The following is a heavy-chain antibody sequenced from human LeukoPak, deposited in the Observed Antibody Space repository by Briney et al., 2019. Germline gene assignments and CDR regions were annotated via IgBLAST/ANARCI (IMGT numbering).Heavy chain of an antibody. CDR3: ASLYSSSSSGVHDAFDI. Sequence: SETLSLTCTVSGGSISSSSYYWGWIRQPPGKGLEWIGSIYYSGSTYYNPSLKSRVTISVDTSKNQFSLKLSSVIAADTAVYYCASLYSSSSSGVHDAFDIWGQGTMVTVSS. V-gene: IGHV4-39*01. J-gene: IGHJ3*02. CDR2: IYYSGST. CDR1: GGSISSSSYY. D-gene: IGHD6-6*01.